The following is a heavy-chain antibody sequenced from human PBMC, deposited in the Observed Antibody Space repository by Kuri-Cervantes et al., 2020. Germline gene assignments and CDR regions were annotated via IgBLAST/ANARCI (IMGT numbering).Heavy chain of an antibody. J-gene: IGHJ6*03. D-gene: IGHD3-10*01. CDR3: ARCRGSGSPAVPSYYDSYYIDY. Sequence: SVKVSCKASGGTFSSYAISWVRQAPGQGLEWMGGIIPIFGTANYAQKFQDRVTITTDESTITAYMEMSSLRSEDTAVYYCARCRGSGSPAVPSYYDSYYIDYWGKGTTVTVSS. CDR1: GGTFSSYA. CDR2: IIPIFGTA. V-gene: IGHV1-69*05.